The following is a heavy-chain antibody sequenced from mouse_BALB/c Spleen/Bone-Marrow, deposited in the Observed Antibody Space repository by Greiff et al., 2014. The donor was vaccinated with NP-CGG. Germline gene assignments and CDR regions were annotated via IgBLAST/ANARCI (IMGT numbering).Heavy chain of an antibody. CDR1: GYTFTSSW. CDR2: IHPNSGNT. Sequence: QVQLQQPGSVLVRPGASVKLSCKASGYTFTSSWIHWAKLRSGRGLEWIGEIHPNSGNTNYNEKFKGKATLTVDTSSSTAYVDLNSLTSEDSAVYYCARHSSYAWYFDFWGQGTTLTVSS. V-gene: IGHV1S130*01. D-gene: IGHD1-1*01. CDR3: ARHSSYAWYFDF. J-gene: IGHJ2*01.